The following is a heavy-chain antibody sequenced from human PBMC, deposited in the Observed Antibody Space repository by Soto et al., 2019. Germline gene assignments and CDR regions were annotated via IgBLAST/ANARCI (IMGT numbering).Heavy chain of an antibody. CDR1: GFSFRIQA. CDR2: MSYSGDET. J-gene: IGHJ4*02. CDR3: VKDASRASGWYYLYH. V-gene: IGHV3-23*01. D-gene: IGHD6-19*01. Sequence: SGGSLRLSCAASGFSFRIQAMGWVRQAPGKGLEWVSVMSYSGDETYYADSVKGRLTISRDNSENTLYLQMSRLRVEDTAIYYCVKDASRASGWYYLYHRAQGALVTVS.